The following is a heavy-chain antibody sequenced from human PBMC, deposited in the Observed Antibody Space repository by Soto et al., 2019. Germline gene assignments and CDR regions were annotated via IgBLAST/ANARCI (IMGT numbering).Heavy chain of an antibody. CDR2: IYYSGST. V-gene: IGHV4-39*01. Sequence: SETLSLTCTVSCGSISSSSYYWGWIRQPPGKGLEWIGSIYYSGSTYYNPSLKSRVTISVDTSKSQFSLKLSSVTAADTAVYYCARHTHNLGYCSGGSCFDAFDIWGQGTMVTVSS. CDR3: ARHTHNLGYCSGGSCFDAFDI. D-gene: IGHD2-15*01. CDR1: CGSISSSSYY. J-gene: IGHJ3*02.